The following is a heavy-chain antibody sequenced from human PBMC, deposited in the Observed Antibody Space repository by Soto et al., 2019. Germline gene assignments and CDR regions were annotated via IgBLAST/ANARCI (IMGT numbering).Heavy chain of an antibody. J-gene: IGHJ4*02. V-gene: IGHV3-72*01. CDR3: VRVGGSYSLDY. CDR2: TRNKANSYTT. CDR1: GFTLSDHY. D-gene: IGHD3-10*01. Sequence: ESGGGLVQPGGSLRLSCAASGFTLSDHYMDWVRQAPGKGLEWIARTRNKANSYTTEYAASVKGRITISRDDSKSSLYLQLNSLKTEDTAVYYCVRVGGSYSLDYWGQGTLVTVSS.